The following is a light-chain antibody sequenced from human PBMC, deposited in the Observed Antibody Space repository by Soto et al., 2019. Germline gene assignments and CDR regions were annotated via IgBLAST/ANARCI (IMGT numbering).Light chain of an antibody. V-gene: IGKV3-15*01. CDR2: GVS. Sequence: IILTQSPAALSVSPGERVTLSCRASQRSXRNFVWYHQKPGQAPRLAXDGVSTRATGGPDRFSGSGSETDFTLTISSLHSEDSGLYYCHQYKYGTRSFGQGTKVDIK. CDR1: QRSXRN. J-gene: IGKJ1*01. CDR3: HQYKYGTRS.